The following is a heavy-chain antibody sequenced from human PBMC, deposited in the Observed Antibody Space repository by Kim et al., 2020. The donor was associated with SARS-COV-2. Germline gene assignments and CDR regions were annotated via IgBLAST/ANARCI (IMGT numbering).Heavy chain of an antibody. CDR2: IYYSGST. D-gene: IGHD3-3*01. J-gene: IGHJ5*02. CDR1: GGSISSYY. Sequence: SETLSLTCTVSGGSISSYYWSWIRQPPGKGLEWIGYIYYSGSTNYNPSLKSRVTISVDTSKNQFSLKLSSVTAADTAVYYCARHKGRFLVAENWFDPWGQGTLVTVSS. V-gene: IGHV4-59*08. CDR3: ARHKGRFLVAENWFDP.